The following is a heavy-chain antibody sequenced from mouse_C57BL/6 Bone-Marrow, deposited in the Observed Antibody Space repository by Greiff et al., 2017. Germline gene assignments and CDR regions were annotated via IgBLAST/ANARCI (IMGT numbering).Heavy chain of an antibody. D-gene: IGHD2-4*01. Sequence: EVKLVESGGGLVKPGGSLKLSCAASGFTFSDYGMHWVRQAPEKGLEWVAYISRGSSTIYYADTVKGRFTISRDNAKSTLFLQVTSLRSEDTAMYYCARGNDYDYWGQGTTLTVSS. CDR3: ARGNDYDY. V-gene: IGHV5-17*01. CDR2: ISRGSSTI. CDR1: GFTFSDYG. J-gene: IGHJ2*01.